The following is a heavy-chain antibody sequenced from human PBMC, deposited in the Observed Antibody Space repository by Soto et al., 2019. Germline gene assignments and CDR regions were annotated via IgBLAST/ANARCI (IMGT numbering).Heavy chain of an antibody. Sequence: QVQLVESGGDLVKPGGSLRLSCAASGYTFSDYYMSWIRQASGKGLEWVSYIDTSGTKIYYADSVKGRFTITRDNAKNSLYLEMNSLRAEDTAVYYCASHCEMWSGYLSPVDYWAQGTMATVAS. CDR1: GYTFSDYY. D-gene: IGHD3-3*01. CDR3: ASHCEMWSGYLSPVDY. J-gene: IGHJ4*02. V-gene: IGHV3-11*01. CDR2: IDTSGTKI.